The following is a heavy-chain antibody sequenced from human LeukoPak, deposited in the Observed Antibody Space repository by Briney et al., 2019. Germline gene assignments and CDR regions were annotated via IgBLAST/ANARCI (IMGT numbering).Heavy chain of an antibody. CDR2: INHSGST. D-gene: IGHD1-1*01. Sequence: KPSETLSLTCAVYGGSFSGYYWSWIRQPPGKGLEWIGEINHSGSTNYNPSLKSRVTISVDTSKNQFSLKLSSVTAADTAVYYCARGGVSWKLIWDYWGQGTLVTVSS. V-gene: IGHV4-34*01. CDR1: GGSFSGYY. J-gene: IGHJ4*02. CDR3: ARGGVSWKLIWDY.